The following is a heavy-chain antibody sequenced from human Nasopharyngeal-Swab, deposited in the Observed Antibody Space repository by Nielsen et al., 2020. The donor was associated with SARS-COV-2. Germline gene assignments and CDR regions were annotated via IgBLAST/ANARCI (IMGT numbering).Heavy chain of an antibody. D-gene: IGHD3-3*01. J-gene: IGHJ4*02. CDR3: ARGRDFSFDS. CDR2: TLYRSKWYN. Sequence: SQTLSLTCSISGDSFSSHSAGWNWIRQSPSRGLEWLGRTLYRSKWYNDYAESVKSRIAVNPDTSKNQFSLQLNSVTPEDTAVYYCARGRDFSFDSWGQGTLVTASS. V-gene: IGHV6-1*01. CDR1: GDSFSSHSAG.